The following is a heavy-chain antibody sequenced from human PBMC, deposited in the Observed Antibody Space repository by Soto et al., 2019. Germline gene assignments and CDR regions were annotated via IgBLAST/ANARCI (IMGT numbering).Heavy chain of an antibody. CDR3: AGVGPVHYDDSSGYYSPLDY. J-gene: IGHJ4*02. V-gene: IGHV1-69*01. Sequence: QVQLVQSGAEVKKPGSSVKVSCKASGDTFSSYAINGVRQAPGQGLGGMRGIIPMFGTANYAKKFKGRVPITARESTSTVYMELISLRSEETAVYYCAGVGPVHYDDSSGYYSPLDYWGQGTLVTVSS. CDR1: GDTFSSYA. CDR2: IIPMFGTA. D-gene: IGHD3-22*01.